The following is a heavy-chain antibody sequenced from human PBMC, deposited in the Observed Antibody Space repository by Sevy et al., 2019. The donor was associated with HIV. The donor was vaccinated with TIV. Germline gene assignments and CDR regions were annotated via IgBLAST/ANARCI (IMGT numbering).Heavy chain of an antibody. Sequence: GGSLRLSCAASGFTFSSYGMHWVRQAPGKGLEWVAVIWYDGSNKYYADSVKGRFTISGDNSKNTMNLEMNSLRVEDTAVYYCARDLGDYRSYYTYFAMDVWGQGTTVTVSS. CDR2: IWYDGSNK. CDR3: ARDLGDYRSYYTYFAMDV. CDR1: GFTFSSYG. D-gene: IGHD4-17*01. J-gene: IGHJ6*02. V-gene: IGHV3-33*01.